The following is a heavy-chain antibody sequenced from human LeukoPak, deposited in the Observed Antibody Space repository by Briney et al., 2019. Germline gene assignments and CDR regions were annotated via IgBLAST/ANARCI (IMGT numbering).Heavy chain of an antibody. CDR2: INPNSGGT. J-gene: IGHJ3*02. V-gene: IGHV1-2*06. CDR3: ARDLTRIVVVPAADWGGDAFDI. Sequence: ASVKVSCKASGYTFTGYYMHWVRQAPGQGLEWMGRINPNSGGTNYAQKFQGRVTMTRDTSISTAYMELSRLRSDVTAVYYCARDLTRIVVVPAADWGGDAFDIWGQGTMVTVSS. CDR1: GYTFTGYY. D-gene: IGHD2-2*01.